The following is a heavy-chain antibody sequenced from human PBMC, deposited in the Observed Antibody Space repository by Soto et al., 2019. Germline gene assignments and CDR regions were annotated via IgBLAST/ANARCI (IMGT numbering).Heavy chain of an antibody. J-gene: IGHJ6*03. CDR3: AKDGAARPWYYYYYMDV. Sequence: EVQLVESGGGLVQPGRSLRLSCAASGFTFDDYAMHWVRQAPGKGLEWVSGISWNSGSIGYADSVKGRFTISRDNAKNSLNLQMNSLRAEDTALYYCAKDGAARPWYYYYYMDVWGKGTTVTVSS. CDR2: ISWNSGSI. D-gene: IGHD6-6*01. CDR1: GFTFDDYA. V-gene: IGHV3-9*01.